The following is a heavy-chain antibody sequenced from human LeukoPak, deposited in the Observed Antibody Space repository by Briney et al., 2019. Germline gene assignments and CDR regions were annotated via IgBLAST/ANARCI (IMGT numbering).Heavy chain of an antibody. CDR1: GGFVTSDY. D-gene: IGHD2-2*01. CDR2: MYYSGST. V-gene: IGHV4-59*08. J-gene: IGHJ4*02. CDR3: ARRYCSSTSCPIDY. Sequence: PSETLSLTCTVSGGFVTSDYWSWIRQPPGKGLEWIGYMYYSGSTNYNPSLKSRVTISGDTSKNQFSLKLSSVTAADTAVYYCARRYCSSTSCPIDYWGQGTLVSVSS.